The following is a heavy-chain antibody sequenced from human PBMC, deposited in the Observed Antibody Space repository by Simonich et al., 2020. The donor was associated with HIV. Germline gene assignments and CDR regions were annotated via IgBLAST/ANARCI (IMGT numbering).Heavy chain of an antibody. V-gene: IGHV1-46*01. CDR3: ARNLAVAASFFDY. CDR1: GYTFTSYY. Sequence: QVQLVQSGAEVKKPGASGKVSCKASGYTFTSYYMNWVRQAPGQGLEWMGKITPGGSRTYAQKFQGRVTMTRDTSTSTVYIELSSLRSDDTAVYYCARNLAVAASFFDYWGQGTLVTVSS. CDR2: ITPGGSR. J-gene: IGHJ4*02. D-gene: IGHD6-19*01.